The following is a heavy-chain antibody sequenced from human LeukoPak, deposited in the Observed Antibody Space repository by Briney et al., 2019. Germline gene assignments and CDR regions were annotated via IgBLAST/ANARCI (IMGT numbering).Heavy chain of an antibody. J-gene: IGHJ4*02. D-gene: IGHD5-24*01. CDR2: IYYSGST. CDR3: ARHLNRDGNNPRPCDN. CDR1: GGSISSSNSS. V-gene: IGHV4-39*01. Sequence: PSETLSLTCTVSGGSISSSNSSWGWIRQPPGKGLEWIGKIYYSGSTYYNPSLKSRVTISVDTSKNQFSLNLSSVTAADTALYYCARHLNRDGNNPRPCDNWGQGTLVTVSS.